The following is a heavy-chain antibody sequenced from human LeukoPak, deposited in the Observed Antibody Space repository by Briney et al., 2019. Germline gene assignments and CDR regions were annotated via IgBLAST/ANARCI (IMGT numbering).Heavy chain of an antibody. CDR1: GFTFKNAW. CDR3: ARDPYSGSYGPYYYYYMDV. J-gene: IGHJ6*03. V-gene: IGHV3-21*06. CDR2: ITSSSSYI. D-gene: IGHD1-26*01. Sequence: GGSLRLSCEASGFTFKNAWMIWVRQAPGKGPEWVSSITSSSSYIYYADSVKGRFTISRDNAKNSLYLQMDSLRVEDTAVYYCARDPYSGSYGPYYYYYMDVWGKGTTVTISS.